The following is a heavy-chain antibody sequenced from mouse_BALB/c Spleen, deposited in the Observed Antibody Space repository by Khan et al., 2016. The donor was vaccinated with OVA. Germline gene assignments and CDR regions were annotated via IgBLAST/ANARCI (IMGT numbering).Heavy chain of an antibody. CDR3: TRSNYYGNSLYAMDY. CDR1: GCTFTSYW. CDR2: VSPGSGSP. Sequence: DLVKPGASVKLSCKASGCTFTSYWINWIKQRPGQGLEWIGRVSPGSGSPYYNEIFKGKTTVTVDKSSSTAYIQHNSLSSEDSAVYLCTRSNYYGNSLYAMDYWGQRTSVTVSS. V-gene: IGHV1S41*01. J-gene: IGHJ4*01. D-gene: IGHD1-1*01.